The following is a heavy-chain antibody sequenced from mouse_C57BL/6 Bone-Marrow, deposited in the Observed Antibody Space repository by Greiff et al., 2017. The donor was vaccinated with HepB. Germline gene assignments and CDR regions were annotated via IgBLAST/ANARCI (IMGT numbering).Heavy chain of an antibody. CDR2: ISSGSSTI. D-gene: IGHD2-3*01. CDR3: ARKAYDCYYAWFAY. J-gene: IGHJ3*01. CDR1: GFTFSDYG. Sequence: EVQLVESGGGLVKPGGSLKLSCAASGFTFSDYGMHWVRQAPEKGLEWVAYISSGSSTIYYADTVKGRFTISRDNAKNTLFLQMTSLRSEYTAIYFYARKAYDCYYAWFAYWGQGTLVTVSA. V-gene: IGHV5-17*01.